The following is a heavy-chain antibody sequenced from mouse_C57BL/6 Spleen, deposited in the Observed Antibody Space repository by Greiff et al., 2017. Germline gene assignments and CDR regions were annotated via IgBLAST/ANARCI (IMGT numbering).Heavy chain of an antibody. J-gene: IGHJ2*01. CDR2: IDPENGDT. V-gene: IGHV14-4*01. D-gene: IGHD3-3*01. CDR3: TTRDLNY. CDR1: GFNIKDDY. Sequence: EVQLQQSGAELVRPGASVKLSCTASGFNIKDDYMHWVKQRPEQGLEWIGWIDPENGDTEYASKFQGKATITADTSSNTAYLQLSSLTSEDTAVYYCTTRDLNYWGQGTTLTVSS.